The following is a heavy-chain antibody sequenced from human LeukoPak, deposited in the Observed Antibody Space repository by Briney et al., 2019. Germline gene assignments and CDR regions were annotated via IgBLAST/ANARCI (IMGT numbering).Heavy chain of an antibody. Sequence: ASVKVSCTASGYTFTTYEIHWVRQATGQGLEWMGWMNPNSGNTGYAQKFHGRVIITRNPSINTAYMELSSLRSDDTAVYYCARGASRSFDYWGQGILVTVSS. V-gene: IGHV1-8*01. J-gene: IGHJ4*02. CDR1: GYTFTTYE. CDR2: MNPNSGNT. CDR3: ARGASRSFDY.